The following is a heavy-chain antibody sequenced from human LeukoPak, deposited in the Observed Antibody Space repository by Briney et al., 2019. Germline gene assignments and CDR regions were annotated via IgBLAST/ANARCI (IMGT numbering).Heavy chain of an antibody. Sequence: GGSLRLSCAASGFTFSSYGMHWVRQAPGKGLEWVAVIWYDGGNKYYADSVKGRFTISRDNSKNTLYLQMNSLRAEDTAVYYCARDYYGSGSYYPRYYYYGMDVWGQGTTVTVSS. D-gene: IGHD3-10*01. V-gene: IGHV3-33*01. CDR1: GFTFSSYG. CDR2: IWYDGGNK. J-gene: IGHJ6*02. CDR3: ARDYYGSGSYYPRYYYYGMDV.